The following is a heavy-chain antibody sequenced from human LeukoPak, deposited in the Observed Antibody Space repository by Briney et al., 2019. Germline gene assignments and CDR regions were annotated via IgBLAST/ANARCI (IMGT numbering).Heavy chain of an antibody. Sequence: PSETLSLTCAVYGGSFSGYYWSWIRQPPGKGLEWIGEINHSGSTNYNPSLKSRVTISVDTSKNQFSLKLSSVTAADTAVYYCARGTARQWLVPRGFDPWGQGTLDTVSS. CDR1: GGSFSGYY. CDR3: ARGTARQWLVPRGFDP. CDR2: INHSGST. J-gene: IGHJ5*02. D-gene: IGHD6-19*01. V-gene: IGHV4-34*01.